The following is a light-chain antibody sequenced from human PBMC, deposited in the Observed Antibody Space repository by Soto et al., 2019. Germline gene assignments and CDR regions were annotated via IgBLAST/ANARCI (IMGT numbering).Light chain of an antibody. CDR1: QSVSNN. CDR2: AAS. J-gene: IGKJ2*01. Sequence: EIVLTQSPGTLSSSPGERATLSCRASQSVSNNLAWYQQKPCQAPRLLIYAASSRATGIPHRVSGSGSGTDFTLTITRLEPEDFAVYYCQQYVSSPRTFGQGTKVEIK. V-gene: IGKV3-20*01. CDR3: QQYVSSPRT.